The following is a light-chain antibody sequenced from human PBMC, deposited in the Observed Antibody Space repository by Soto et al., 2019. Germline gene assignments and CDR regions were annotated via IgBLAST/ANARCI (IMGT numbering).Light chain of an antibody. J-gene: IGKJ1*01. CDR2: GAS. Sequence: ENLLTQSPGTLSLSPGEGATLSCRASRGVSANYLAWYQQKPGQAPTLLIYGASIRAAGIPDRFSGSGSGTDFTLTIRRLEPDDFAVYYCQQYGSSPRTFGQGNKVGIK. V-gene: IGKV3-20*01. CDR3: QQYGSSPRT. CDR1: RGVSANY.